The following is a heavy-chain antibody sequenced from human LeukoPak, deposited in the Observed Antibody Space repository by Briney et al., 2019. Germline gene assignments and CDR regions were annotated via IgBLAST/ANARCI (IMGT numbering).Heavy chain of an antibody. J-gene: IGHJ6*03. CDR2: IYYSGST. Sequence: SETLSLTCTVSGGSISSSSYYWGWIRQPPGKGLEWIGSIYYSGSTYYNPSLKSRVTISVDTSKNQFSLKLSSVTAADTAVYYCARLTVVVSYYYMDVWGKGTTVTVSS. D-gene: IGHD4-23*01. CDR3: ARLTVVVSYYYMDV. V-gene: IGHV4-39*07. CDR1: GGSISSSSYY.